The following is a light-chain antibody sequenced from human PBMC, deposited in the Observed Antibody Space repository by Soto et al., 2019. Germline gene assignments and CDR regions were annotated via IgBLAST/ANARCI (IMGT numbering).Light chain of an antibody. Sequence: EIGFTQSPGPLSLSPGERATLSCRASQSVSSSYLAWYKQKPGQAPRLLIYDASSRFTGIPDRFSGSGSVTDFTPTNSSLEPEDGAEYDCQQDGSSSLTFGGGTKVEIK. CDR3: QQDGSSSLT. V-gene: IGKV3-20*01. CDR2: DAS. CDR1: QSVSSSY. J-gene: IGKJ4*01.